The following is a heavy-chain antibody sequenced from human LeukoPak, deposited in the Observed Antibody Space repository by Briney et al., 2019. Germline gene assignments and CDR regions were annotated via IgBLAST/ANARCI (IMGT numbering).Heavy chain of an antibody. CDR1: GGSFSGYY. Sequence: LSLTCAVYGGSFSGYYWSWIRQPPGKGLEWVANIKQDGSEKYYVDSVKGRFTISRDNAKNSLYLQMNGLRAEDTAVYYCAREARYCSGGSCYIYGMDVWGQGTTVTVSS. J-gene: IGHJ6*02. D-gene: IGHD2-15*01. CDR3: AREARYCSGGSCYIYGMDV. CDR2: IKQDGSEK. V-gene: IGHV3-7*01.